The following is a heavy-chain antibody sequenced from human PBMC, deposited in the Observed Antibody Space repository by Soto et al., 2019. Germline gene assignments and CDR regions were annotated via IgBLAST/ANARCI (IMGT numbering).Heavy chain of an antibody. Sequence: SETLSLTCTVSGGSISSYYWSWIRQPPGKGLEWIGYIYYSGSTNYNPSLESRVTISVDTSKNQFSLKLSSVTAADTATYYCAHRSASQLELRNWGQGTLVTVSS. CDR1: GGSISSYY. V-gene: IGHV4-59*01. CDR3: AHRSASQLELRN. CDR2: IYYSGST. J-gene: IGHJ4*02. D-gene: IGHD1-7*01.